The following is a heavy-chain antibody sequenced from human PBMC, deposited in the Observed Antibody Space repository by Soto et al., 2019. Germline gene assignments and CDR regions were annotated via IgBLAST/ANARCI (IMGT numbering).Heavy chain of an antibody. J-gene: IGHJ4*02. CDR3: ARQDRFGLYYFDY. V-gene: IGHV5-51*01. Sequence: ISCKTTGYSFTRYWVAWVRQTPGRGLEWMGIIYPADSDIRYSPSFQGQVTISADKSISTVYLQWSSLKASDTAMYYCARQDRFGLYYFDYWGQGTLVTVCS. CDR2: IYPADSDI. CDR1: GYSFTRYW. D-gene: IGHD3-10*01.